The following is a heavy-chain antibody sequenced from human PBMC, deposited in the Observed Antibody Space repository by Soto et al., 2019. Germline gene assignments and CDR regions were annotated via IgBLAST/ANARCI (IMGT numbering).Heavy chain of an antibody. CDR1: GDSVSSNSAA. D-gene: IGHD6-6*01. CDR3: ARDSSSSEQYYSYYGMDV. CDR2: TYYRSKWYN. Sequence: PSQTLSLTCAISGDSVSSNSAAWNWIRQSPSRGLEWLGRTYYRSKWYNDYAVSVKSRITLNPDTSKNQFSLQLNPVTPEDTAVYYCARDSSSSEQYYSYYGMDVWGQGPTVTVSS. J-gene: IGHJ6*02. V-gene: IGHV6-1*01.